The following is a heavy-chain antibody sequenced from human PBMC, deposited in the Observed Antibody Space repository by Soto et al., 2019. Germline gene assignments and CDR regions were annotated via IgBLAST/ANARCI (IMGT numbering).Heavy chain of an antibody. CDR2: IYYSGRT. J-gene: IGHJ2*01. CDR1: GGSISSGGYY. CDR3: ARLGGIDGYHPWLYFDL. D-gene: IGHD1-26*01. Sequence: QVQLQESGPGLVKPSQTLSLTCTVSGGSISSGGYYWSWIRQHPGKGLEWIVYIYYSGRTYYNPALKSRVTISVDTSKNQFSMKLSSVTAADTAVYYCARLGGIDGYHPWLYFDLVVPGPLVTVSS. V-gene: IGHV4-31*03.